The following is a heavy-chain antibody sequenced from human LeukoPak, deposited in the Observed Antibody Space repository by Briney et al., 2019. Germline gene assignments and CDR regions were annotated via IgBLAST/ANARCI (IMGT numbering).Heavy chain of an antibody. Sequence: GGSLSLSCEASGFSFSTYNMNWVRQAPGKGLEWVSGTSGAAGSIYYADSVKGRFTISRDNSRNTLYLQMNSLRVEDTAVYYCAKDNGWLRHFDQWGQGTLVTVSS. CDR3: AKDNGWLRHFDQ. CDR1: GFSFSTYN. CDR2: TSGAAGSI. D-gene: IGHD5-12*01. J-gene: IGHJ4*02. V-gene: IGHV3-23*01.